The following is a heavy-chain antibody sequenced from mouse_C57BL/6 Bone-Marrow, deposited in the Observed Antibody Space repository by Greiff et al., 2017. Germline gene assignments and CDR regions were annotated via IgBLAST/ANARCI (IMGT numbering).Heavy chain of an antibody. J-gene: IGHJ3*01. V-gene: IGHV1-42*01. Sequence: VQLQQSGPELVKPGASVKISCKASGYSFTGYYMNWVKQSPEKSLEWIGEINPSTGGTTYNQKFKAKATLTVDKSSSTAYMQLKSLTSEDSAVYYCARDDYDSWFAYWGQGTLVTVSA. CDR2: INPSTGGT. CDR1: GYSFTGYY. D-gene: IGHD2-4*01. CDR3: ARDDYDSWFAY.